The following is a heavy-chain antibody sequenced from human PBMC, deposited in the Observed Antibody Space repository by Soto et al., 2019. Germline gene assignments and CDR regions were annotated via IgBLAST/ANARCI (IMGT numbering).Heavy chain of an antibody. J-gene: IGHJ3*02. CDR3: AYFLWSDDAFDI. V-gene: IGHV3-23*01. CDR2: ISGSGGST. D-gene: IGHD3-3*01. Sequence: GGSLRLSCAASGFTFSSYAMSWVRQAPGKGLEWVSAISGSGGSTYYADSVKGRFTISRDNSKNTLYLQMNSLRAEDTAVYYCAYFLWSDDAFDIWGQGTMVTVSS. CDR1: GFTFSSYA.